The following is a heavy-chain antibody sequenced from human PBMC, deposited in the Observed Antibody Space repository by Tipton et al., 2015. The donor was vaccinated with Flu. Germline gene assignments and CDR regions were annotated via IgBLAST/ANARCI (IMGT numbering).Heavy chain of an antibody. CDR2: IKEDGSEM. CDR1: GFDFSDYW. Sequence: SLRLSCVASGFDFSDYWMTWVRQAPGKGLEWVANIKEDGSEMYYVDSVEGRFTISRDNAKNSLSLQMNSLRAEDTAVYYCARRIAASATGGCFDYWGQGTLVTVSS. J-gene: IGHJ4*02. D-gene: IGHD6-13*01. CDR3: ARRIAASATGGCFDY. V-gene: IGHV3-7*01.